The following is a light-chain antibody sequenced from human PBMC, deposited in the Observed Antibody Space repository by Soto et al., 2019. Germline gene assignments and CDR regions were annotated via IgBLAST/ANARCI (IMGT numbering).Light chain of an antibody. J-gene: IGLJ2*01. CDR1: SSDVGGYNY. CDR2: EVS. V-gene: IGLV2-14*01. CDR3: SSYTSSSTLVV. Sequence: QSALTQPASVSGSPGQSSTISCTGTSSDVGGYNYVSWYQQHPGKAPKLMIYEVSNRPSGVSNRFSGSKSGNTAYLTISGRQAEDEADYYCSSYTSSSTLVVFGGGTKLTVL.